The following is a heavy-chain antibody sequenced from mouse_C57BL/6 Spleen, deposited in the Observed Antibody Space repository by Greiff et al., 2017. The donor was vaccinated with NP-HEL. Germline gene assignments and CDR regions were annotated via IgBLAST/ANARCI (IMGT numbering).Heavy chain of an antibody. D-gene: IGHD2-4*01. J-gene: IGHJ2*01. CDR1: GYTFTSYW. CDR3: AKPPYYDYDGGYYFDY. Sequence: QVQLKQPGAELVRPGTSVKLSCKASGYTFTSYWMHWVKQRPGQGLEWIGVIDPSDSYTNYNQKFKGKATLTVDTSSSTAYMQLSSLTSEDSAVYYCAKPPYYDYDGGYYFDYWGQGTTLTVSS. V-gene: IGHV1-59*01. CDR2: IDPSDSYT.